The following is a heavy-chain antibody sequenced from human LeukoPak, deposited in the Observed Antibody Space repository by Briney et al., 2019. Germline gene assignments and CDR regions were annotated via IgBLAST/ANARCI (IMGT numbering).Heavy chain of an antibody. CDR1: GLTFSSYA. Sequence: PGGSLRLSCAASGLTFSSYAMSWVRQAPGKGLEWVSGINWNGGSTGYADSVKGRFTISRDNAKNSLYLQMNSLRAEDTALYYCARVRYSSSPGYYYYMDVWGKGTTVTVSS. CDR2: INWNGGST. CDR3: ARVRYSSSPGYYYYMDV. J-gene: IGHJ6*03. V-gene: IGHV3-20*04. D-gene: IGHD6-6*01.